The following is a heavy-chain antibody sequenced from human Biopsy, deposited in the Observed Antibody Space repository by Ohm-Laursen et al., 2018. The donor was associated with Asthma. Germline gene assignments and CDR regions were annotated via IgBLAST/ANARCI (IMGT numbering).Heavy chain of an antibody. V-gene: IGHV3-30*03. Sequence: SLRLSCAASGFTFGDYCMSWVRQVPGKGLEWVAVISYDGSNKYYADSVKGRFTISRDNSKNTLYLQMNRLRAEDTAVYYCARDLHPTNHLGELSEGFDYWGQGTLVTVSS. D-gene: IGHD3-16*02. CDR1: GFTFGDYC. J-gene: IGHJ4*02. CDR3: ARDLHPTNHLGELSEGFDY. CDR2: ISYDGSNK.